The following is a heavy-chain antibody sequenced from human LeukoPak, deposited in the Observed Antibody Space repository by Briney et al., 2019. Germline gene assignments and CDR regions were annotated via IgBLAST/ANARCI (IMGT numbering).Heavy chain of an antibody. CDR1: GFTFSSYD. J-gene: IGHJ4*02. D-gene: IGHD3-10*02. Sequence: TGGSLRLSCAASGFTFSSYDMHWVRQATGKGREWISAIGTAGDTYYPGSVKGRFTISRENAKNSLYLQMNSLRAGDTAVYYCARDVRSGGFDYWGQGTLVTVSS. CDR3: ARDVRSGGFDY. CDR2: IGTAGDT. V-gene: IGHV3-13*01.